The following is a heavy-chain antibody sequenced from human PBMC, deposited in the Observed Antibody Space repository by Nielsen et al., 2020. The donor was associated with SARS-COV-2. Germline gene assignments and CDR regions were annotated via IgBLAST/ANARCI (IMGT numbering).Heavy chain of an antibody. V-gene: IGHV3-33*05. D-gene: IGHD6-13*01. CDR2: ISYDGSNK. Sequence: GESLKISCAASGFTFSSYGMHWVRQAPGKGLEWVAVISYDGSNKYYADSVKGRFTISRDNSKNTLYLQMNSLRAEDTAVYYCARDVVIDSSSYYGMDVWGQGTTVTVSS. CDR1: GFTFSSYG. J-gene: IGHJ6*02. CDR3: ARDVVIDSSSYYGMDV.